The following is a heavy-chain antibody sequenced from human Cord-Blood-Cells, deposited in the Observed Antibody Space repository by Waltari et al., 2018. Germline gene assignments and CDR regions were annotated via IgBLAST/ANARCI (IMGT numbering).Heavy chain of an antibody. V-gene: IGHV1-69*06. CDR2: IIPIFGTA. Sequence: QVQLVQSGAEVKKPGSSVKVSCKASGGTFSSYAISWVRQAPEQGREWMGGIIPIFGTANYAQKFQGRVTITADKSTSTAYMGLSSRRSEHTAVYYCARADEVVPAATWGQGTLVTVSS. J-gene: IGHJ5*02. CDR3: ARADEVVPAAT. D-gene: IGHD2-2*01. CDR1: GGTFSSYA.